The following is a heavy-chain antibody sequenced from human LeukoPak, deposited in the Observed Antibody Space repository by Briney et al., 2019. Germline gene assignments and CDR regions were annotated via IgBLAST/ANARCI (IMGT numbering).Heavy chain of an antibody. CDR2: IYPGDSDT. Sequence: GESLKISCKGSGYSFTSYWIGWVRQMPGKGLEWMGIIYPGDSDTRYSLSFQGQVTISADKSISTAYLQWSSLKASDTAMYYCVRHEATGRYCSSTSCYLPSGYWGQGTLVTVSS. D-gene: IGHD2-2*01. CDR1: GYSFTSYW. V-gene: IGHV5-51*01. CDR3: VRHEATGRYCSSTSCYLPSGY. J-gene: IGHJ4*02.